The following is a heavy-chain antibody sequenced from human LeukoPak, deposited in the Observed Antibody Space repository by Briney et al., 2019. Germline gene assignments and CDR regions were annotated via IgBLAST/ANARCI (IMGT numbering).Heavy chain of an antibody. CDR1: GYTFTGYY. Sequence: ASVKVSCKASGYTFTGYYMHWERQAPGQGLEWMGWINPDSGGTNFAQKFQGRVTMTRDTSISTAYMELSRLRSDDTAVYYCGRDFRDSLDYWGQGSLVTASS. CDR3: GRDFRDSLDY. J-gene: IGHJ4*02. CDR2: INPDSGGT. V-gene: IGHV1-2*02.